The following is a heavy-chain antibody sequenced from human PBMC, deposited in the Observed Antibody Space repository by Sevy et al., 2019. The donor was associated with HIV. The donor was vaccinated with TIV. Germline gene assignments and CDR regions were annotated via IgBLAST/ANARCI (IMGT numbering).Heavy chain of an antibody. J-gene: IGHJ6*02. D-gene: IGHD1-26*01. CDR2: IYYSGST. V-gene: IGHV4-59*01. Sequence: SETLSLTCTVSGGSISSYYWSWIRQPPGKGLEWIGYIYYSGSTNYNPSLKSRVTISVDTSKNQFSLKLGSVTAADTAVYYCARDSKGALFSGMDVWGQGTTVTVSS. CDR3: ARDSKGALFSGMDV. CDR1: GGSISSYY.